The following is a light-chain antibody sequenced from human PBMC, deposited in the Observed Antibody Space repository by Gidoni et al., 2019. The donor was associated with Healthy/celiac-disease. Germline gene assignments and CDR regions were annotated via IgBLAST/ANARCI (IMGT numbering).Light chain of an antibody. J-gene: IGKJ5*01. CDR3: QQRSNWPPIT. V-gene: IGKV3-11*01. CDR1: QSVSSY. CDR2: DAS. Sequence: EIMLSTSPPTLSSSPRERTTLSCSASQSVSSYLAAYQQKPAEPPRLLIYDASNRATGIPARFSGSGAGTDFTLTISSLEPEDVAVYYCQQRSNWPPITFGQGTRLEIK.